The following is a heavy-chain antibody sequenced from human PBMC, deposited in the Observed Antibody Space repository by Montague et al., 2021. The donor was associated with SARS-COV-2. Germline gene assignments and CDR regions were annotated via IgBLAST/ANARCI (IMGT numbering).Heavy chain of an antibody. CDR2: IFHNGST. CDR3: ARQAPCAYCGDACDRGWFDS. J-gene: IGHJ5*01. CDR1: FGSISTYY. Sequence: SETLSLTCTVSFGSISTYYWSWIRQPPGKGLEWIGFIFHNGSTKYNPSLKRRVSTSLDTSKNQFSLKLSSVTAADTAVYYCARQAPCAYCGDACDRGWFDSWGQGTLVTVSS. D-gene: IGHD2-21*01. V-gene: IGHV4-59*01.